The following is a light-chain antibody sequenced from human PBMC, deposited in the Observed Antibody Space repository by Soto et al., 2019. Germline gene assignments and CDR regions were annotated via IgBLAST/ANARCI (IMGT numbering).Light chain of an antibody. Sequence: DIQMTQSPSSLSASIGDRVIVTCRASQSIGSYLNWSQQKPGKAPKLLICAASSLQSGVPSKFSGSGSGTDFTLTISSLQPADFATYYCQQSYTTPYTFGEGTKLEI. CDR3: QQSYTTPYT. V-gene: IGKV1-39*01. CDR2: AAS. J-gene: IGKJ2*01. CDR1: QSIGSY.